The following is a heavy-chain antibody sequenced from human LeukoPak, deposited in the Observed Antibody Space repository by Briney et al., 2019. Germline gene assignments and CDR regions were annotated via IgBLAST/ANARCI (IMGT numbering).Heavy chain of an antibody. Sequence: PGRSLRLSCAASGFTFDSYAVHWVRQAPGKGLEWVAVISYDGSDKYSADSVKGRFTISRDNSKNTLYLQMNSLRPEDTAVYYCARDSPTKYCSSTSCYRVDFDYWGQGTLVTVSS. V-gene: IGHV3-30-3*01. CDR2: ISYDGSDK. CDR3: ARDSPTKYCSSTSCYRVDFDY. D-gene: IGHD2-2*01. J-gene: IGHJ4*02. CDR1: GFTFDSYA.